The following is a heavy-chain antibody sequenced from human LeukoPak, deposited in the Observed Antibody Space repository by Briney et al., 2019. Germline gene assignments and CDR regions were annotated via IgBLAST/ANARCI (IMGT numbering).Heavy chain of an antibody. J-gene: IGHJ5*02. CDR3: ARGPHGKCSSTSCYKRSGWFDP. CDR1: GGSISSGGYY. V-gene: IGHV4-31*03. D-gene: IGHD2-2*02. Sequence: SETLSLTCTVSGGSISSGGYYWSWIRQHPGKGLEWIGYIYYSGSTYYNPSLKSRVTISVDTSKNQFSLKLSSVTAADTAVYYCARGPHGKCSSTSCYKRSGWFDPWGQGTLVTVSS. CDR2: IYYSGST.